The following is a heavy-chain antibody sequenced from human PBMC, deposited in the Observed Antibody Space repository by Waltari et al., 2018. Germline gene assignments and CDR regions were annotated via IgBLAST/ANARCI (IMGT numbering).Heavy chain of an antibody. V-gene: IGHV3-49*03. D-gene: IGHD2-2*01. Sequence: TASGFNFGDYTMSWFRQAPGKGLEWVGFIRTTAYGGTTEYAASVKGRFSISRDDSKIIAYLQMNSLKTEDTAVYYCSRDGPYCSSTSCYWSGYYYYYMDVWGKGTTVTVSS. CDR3: SRDGPYCSSTSCYWSGYYYYYMDV. CDR1: GFNFGDYT. J-gene: IGHJ6*03. CDR2: IRTTAYGGTT.